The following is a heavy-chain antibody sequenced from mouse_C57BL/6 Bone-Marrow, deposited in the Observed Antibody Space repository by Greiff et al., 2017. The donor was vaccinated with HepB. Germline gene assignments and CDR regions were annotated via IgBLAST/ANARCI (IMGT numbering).Heavy chain of an antibody. Sequence: EVKVVESGGGLVQPGGSLKLSCAASGFTFSDYGMAWVRQAPRKGPEWVAFISNLAYSIYYADTVTGRFTISRENAKNTLYLEMSSLRSEDTAMYYCARQGITTRYFDVWGTGTTVTVSS. CDR3: ARQGITTRYFDV. J-gene: IGHJ1*03. CDR1: GFTFSDYG. D-gene: IGHD1-1*01. CDR2: ISNLAYSI. V-gene: IGHV5-15*01.